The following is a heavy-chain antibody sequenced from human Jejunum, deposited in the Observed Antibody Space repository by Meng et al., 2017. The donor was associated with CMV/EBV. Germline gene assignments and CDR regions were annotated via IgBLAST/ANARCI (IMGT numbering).Heavy chain of an antibody. J-gene: IGHJ4*02. D-gene: IGHD4-23*01. V-gene: IGHV1-46*01. CDR3: ARGDGGNGSDY. CDR2: INPSGGST. Sequence: QVQLVESGAEGKKPGASVKVSCKASGYTFTNSYMHWVRQAPGQGLEWMGVINPSGGSTNYAQKFQGRLTMTRDTSTSTVYMELSSLRSEDTAVYYCARGDGGNGSDYWGQGTLVTVSS. CDR1: GYTFTNSY.